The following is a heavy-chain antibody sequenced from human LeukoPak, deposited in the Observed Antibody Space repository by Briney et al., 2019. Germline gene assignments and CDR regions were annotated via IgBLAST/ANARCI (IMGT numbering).Heavy chain of an antibody. CDR1: GGSISSYY. J-gene: IGHJ6*03. V-gene: IGHV4-59*01. CDR3: ARVGGGYNYGYIYYYYYMDV. D-gene: IGHD5-18*01. Sequence: SETLSLTCTVSGGSISSYYWSWIRQPPGKGLEWIGYIYYSGSTNYNPSLKSRVTISVDTSKNQFSLKLSSVTAADTAVYYCARVGGGYNYGYIYYYYYMDVWGKGTTVTVSS. CDR2: IYYSGST.